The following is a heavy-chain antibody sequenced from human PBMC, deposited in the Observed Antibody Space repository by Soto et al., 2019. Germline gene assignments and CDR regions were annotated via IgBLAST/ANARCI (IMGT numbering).Heavy chain of an antibody. CDR2: ISSNGGST. CDR3: VKDTTIYGDYAPH. V-gene: IGHV3-64D*08. J-gene: IGHJ4*02. D-gene: IGHD4-17*01. CDR1: GFTFSSYA. Sequence: GGSLRLSCSASGFTFSSYAMRWVRQAAGKGLEYVSAISSNGGSTYYADSVKGRFTISGDNSKNTLYLQMSSLRAEDTDVYYCVKDTTIYGDYAPHWGQGTLVTVSS.